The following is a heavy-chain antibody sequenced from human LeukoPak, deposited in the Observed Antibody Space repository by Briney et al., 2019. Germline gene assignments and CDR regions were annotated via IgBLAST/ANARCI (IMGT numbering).Heavy chain of an antibody. Sequence: SETLSLTCTVSGGSISSYYWNWIRQPPGKGLEWIGYIYYSGSTNYNPSLKSRVTISVDTSKNQFSLKLSSVTAADTAVYYCASSVEMATEFDYWGQGTLVTVSS. CDR1: GGSISSYY. CDR2: IYYSGST. J-gene: IGHJ4*02. V-gene: IGHV4-59*01. D-gene: IGHD5-24*01. CDR3: ASSVEMATEFDY.